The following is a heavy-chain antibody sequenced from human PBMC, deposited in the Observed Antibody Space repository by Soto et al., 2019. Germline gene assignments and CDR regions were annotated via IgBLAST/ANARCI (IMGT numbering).Heavy chain of an antibody. Sequence: EVQLVESGGGLVQPGGSLGLSCAASGFTFSSYSMNWVRRAPGKGLEWVSYISSGSAAIYYADSVKGRFTISRDNAKNSLYLQMNSLRDEDTAVYCCARGSDAFDIWGQGTMITVSS. CDR2: ISSGSAAI. CDR3: ARGSDAFDI. V-gene: IGHV3-48*02. CDR1: GFTFSSYS. J-gene: IGHJ3*02.